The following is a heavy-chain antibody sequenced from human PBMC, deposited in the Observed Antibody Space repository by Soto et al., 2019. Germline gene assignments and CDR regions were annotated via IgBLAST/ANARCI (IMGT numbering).Heavy chain of an antibody. V-gene: IGHV4-34*02. CDR2: INHSGST. Sequence: QVQLQQWGAGLLKPSETLSLTCAVYGGSFSAYYWSWIRQPPGKGLEWIGEINHSGSTNYNPSLMSRVTISVDTSKNQFSLTLSSVTAADTAVYYCAKMRGGSSSFYFYGMDVWGQGTTVTVSS. J-gene: IGHJ6*02. CDR3: AKMRGGSSSFYFYGMDV. D-gene: IGHD6-6*01. CDR1: GGSFSAYY.